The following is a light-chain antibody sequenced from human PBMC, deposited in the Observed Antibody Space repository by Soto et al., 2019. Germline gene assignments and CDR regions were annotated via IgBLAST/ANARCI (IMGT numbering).Light chain of an antibody. V-gene: IGKV3-11*01. CDR3: QQRTNLPLFT. Sequence: EIVLTQSPATLSLSPGEGATLSCRASQSVSRYLAWYQQKPGQAPRLLIYDTSNRAIGIPARFSGSGSGSDFTLTISILEPEDSAVYYCQQRTNLPLFTFGPGTKVDIK. CDR2: DTS. CDR1: QSVSRY. J-gene: IGKJ3*01.